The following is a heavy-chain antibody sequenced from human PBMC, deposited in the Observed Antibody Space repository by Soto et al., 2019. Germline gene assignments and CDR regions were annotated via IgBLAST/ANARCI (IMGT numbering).Heavy chain of an antibody. CDR2: ISTYNGNT. Sequence: QVQLVQSGAEMKKPGASVKVSCKASGYSFSLYGISWVRQAPGQGLEWMGWISTYNGNTKYAQKFQDRVTFTTDTSTSTAYMEVTSLGSDDTAVYYRARMIASSLDYWGQGTLVTVSS. CDR3: ARMIASSLDY. D-gene: IGHD2-21*01. J-gene: IGHJ4*02. CDR1: GYSFSLYG. V-gene: IGHV1-18*04.